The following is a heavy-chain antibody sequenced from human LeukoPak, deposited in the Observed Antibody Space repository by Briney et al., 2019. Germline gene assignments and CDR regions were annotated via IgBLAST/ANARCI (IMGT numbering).Heavy chain of an antibody. J-gene: IGHJ4*02. CDR1: GYSFTSYW. CDR2: IYPGDSDT. Sequence: GESLKISCKGSGYSFTSYWIGWVRQMPGKGLEWMGIIYPGDSDTRCSPSFQGQVTISADKSISTAYLQWSSLKASDTAMYYCARLGNSSSWYGEYFDYWGQGTLVTVSS. CDR3: ARLGNSSSWYGEYFDY. D-gene: IGHD6-13*01. V-gene: IGHV5-51*01.